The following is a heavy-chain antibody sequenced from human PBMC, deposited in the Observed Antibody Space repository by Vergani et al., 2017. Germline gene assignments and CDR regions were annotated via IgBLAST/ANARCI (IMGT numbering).Heavy chain of an antibody. V-gene: IGHV3-23*01. Sequence: EVQLLESGGGLVQPGGSLRLSCAASGFTFSSYAMSWVRQAPGKGLEWVSAISGSGGSTYYADTVKGRFTISRDNSKNTLYLQMNSLRGEDTAVYYCAKEGYCSGGSFYRTLDYWGQGTLVTVSS. D-gene: IGHD2-15*01. CDR2: ISGSGGST. CDR3: AKEGYCSGGSFYRTLDY. J-gene: IGHJ4*02. CDR1: GFTFSSYA.